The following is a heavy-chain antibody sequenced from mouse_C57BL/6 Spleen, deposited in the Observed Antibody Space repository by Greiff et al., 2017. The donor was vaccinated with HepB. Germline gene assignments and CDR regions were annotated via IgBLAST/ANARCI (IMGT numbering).Heavy chain of an antibody. CDR1: GYTFTDYY. J-gene: IGHJ2*01. CDR3: ARSLMGTVVPYFDY. V-gene: IGHV1-19*01. D-gene: IGHD1-1*01. Sequence: EVQLQQSGPVLVKPGASVKMSCKASGYTFTDYYMNWVKQSHGKSLEWIGVINPYNGGTSYNQKFKGKATLTVDKSSSTAYMELNRLTSEDSAVYYCARSLMGTVVPYFDYWGQGTTLTVSS. CDR2: INPYNGGT.